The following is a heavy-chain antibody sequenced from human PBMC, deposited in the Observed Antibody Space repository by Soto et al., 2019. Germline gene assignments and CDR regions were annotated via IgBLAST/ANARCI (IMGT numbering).Heavy chain of an antibody. CDR1: GFTFSSYA. Sequence: QVQLVESGGGVVQPGRSLRLSCAASGFTFSSYAMHWVRQAPGKGLEWVAVISYDGSNKYYADSVKGRFTISRDNSKNTLYLQMNSLRAEDTAVYYCARGHCISTSCYEGDYWGQGTLVTVSS. V-gene: IGHV3-30-3*01. CDR3: ARGHCISTSCYEGDY. CDR2: ISYDGSNK. D-gene: IGHD2-2*01. J-gene: IGHJ4*02.